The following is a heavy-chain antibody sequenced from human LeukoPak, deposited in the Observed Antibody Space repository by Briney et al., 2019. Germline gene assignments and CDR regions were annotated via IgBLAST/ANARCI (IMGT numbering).Heavy chain of an antibody. CDR1: GFTFSYYA. J-gene: IGHJ4*02. V-gene: IGHV3-23*01. CDR3: VKGRYYDFWSGYSLFDY. Sequence: GSLRLSCAASGFTFSYYAMTWVRQAPGKGLEGVSGLSGSGGSTYYADSVKGRFTISRENSKNTLYLQMNSLRAEDTAVYYCVKGRYYDFWSGYSLFDYWGQGTLVTVSS. CDR2: LSGSGGST. D-gene: IGHD3-3*01.